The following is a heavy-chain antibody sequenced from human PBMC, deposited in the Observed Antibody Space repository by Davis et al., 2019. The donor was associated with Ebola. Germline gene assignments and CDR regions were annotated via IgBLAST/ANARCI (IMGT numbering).Heavy chain of an antibody. CDR1: GFTFSSYG. Sequence: PGGSLRLSCAASGFTFSSYGMHWVRQAPGKGLEWVAVISYDGSNKYYADSVKGRFTISRDNSKNTLYLQMNSLRAEDTAVYYCAKERTQGVVLDYWGQGTLVTVSS. CDR2: ISYDGSNK. V-gene: IGHV3-30*18. J-gene: IGHJ4*02. D-gene: IGHD2-21*01. CDR3: AKERTQGVVLDY.